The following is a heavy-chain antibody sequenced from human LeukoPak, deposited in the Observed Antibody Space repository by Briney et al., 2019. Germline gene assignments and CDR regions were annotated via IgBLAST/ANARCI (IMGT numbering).Heavy chain of an antibody. CDR3: ASFRYYDSSGLTLFAFDI. D-gene: IGHD3-22*01. J-gene: IGHJ3*02. Sequence: SETLSLTCTVSGGSISSSSYYWGWIRQPPGKGLEWIGSIYYSGSTYYNPSLKSRVTISVDTSKNQFSLKLSSVTAADTAVYYCASFRYYDSSGLTLFAFDIWGQGTMVTVSS. CDR2: IYYSGST. CDR1: GGSISSSSYY. V-gene: IGHV4-39*07.